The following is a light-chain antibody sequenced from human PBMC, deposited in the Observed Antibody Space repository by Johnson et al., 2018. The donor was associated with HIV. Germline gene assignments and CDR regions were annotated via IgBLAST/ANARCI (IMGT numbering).Light chain of an antibody. CDR3: GTWDSRRSTGV. CDR2: ENN. CDR1: SSNIGNNY. J-gene: IGLJ1*01. V-gene: IGLV1-51*02. Sequence: QSVLTQPPSVSAAPGQKVTISCSGSSSNIGNNYVSWYQQLPGTAPKLIMYENNKRPSGIPDRFSGSKSGTSATLGITGLQTGDEADYYCGTWDSRRSTGVFGTGTKVTVL.